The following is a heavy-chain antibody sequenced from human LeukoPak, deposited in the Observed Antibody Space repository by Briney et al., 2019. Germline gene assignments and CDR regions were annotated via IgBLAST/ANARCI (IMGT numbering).Heavy chain of an antibody. V-gene: IGHV3-23*01. CDR3: AKDLGMGGGSCFHH. Sequence: GGSLRLSCAASGFTFSSYAMSWVRQAPGKGLEWVSAISGSGGNTYYAGSVKGRFTISRDNSRNTLYLQMNSLRVEDTAVYYCAKDLGMGGGSCFHHWGQGILVTVSS. CDR2: ISGSGGNT. J-gene: IGHJ5*02. D-gene: IGHD2-15*01. CDR1: GFTFSSYA.